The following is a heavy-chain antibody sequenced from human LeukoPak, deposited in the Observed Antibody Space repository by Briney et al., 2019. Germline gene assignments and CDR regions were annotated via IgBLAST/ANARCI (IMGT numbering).Heavy chain of an antibody. J-gene: IGHJ6*03. CDR3: ARDVSNYPSDYYYYYMDV. CDR2: ISRSSSYI. V-gene: IGHV3-21*01. CDR1: GFTFSSYS. Sequence: GGSLRLSCAASGFTFSSYSMNWVRQAPGKGLEWVSSISRSSSYIYYADSVKGRFTISRDNAKNSLYLQMNSLRAEDTAVYYCARDVSNYPSDYYYYYMDVWGKGTTVTVSS. D-gene: IGHD4-11*01.